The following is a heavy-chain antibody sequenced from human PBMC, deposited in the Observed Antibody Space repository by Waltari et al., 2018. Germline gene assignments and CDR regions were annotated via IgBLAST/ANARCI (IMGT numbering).Heavy chain of an antibody. Sequence: EVQLVESGGGLIQPGGSLRLSCAASGFAVSANYMSWVRQAPGKGLEWVSVMYTGGSTYDEDSVKGRFSISRDISKNTLYLQMSSLRAEDTAVYYCARDFIGSYYFRDWGQGALVTVSS. D-gene: IGHD1-26*01. CDR2: MYTGGST. CDR1: GFAVSANY. V-gene: IGHV3-53*01. J-gene: IGHJ4*02. CDR3: ARDFIGSYYFRD.